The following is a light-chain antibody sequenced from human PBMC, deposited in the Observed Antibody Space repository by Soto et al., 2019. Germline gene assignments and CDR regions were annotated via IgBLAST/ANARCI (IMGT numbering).Light chain of an antibody. Sequence: SYVLTQPPSVSVAPGQTATISCGGTNIAAKSVHWYQEKPGQAPVLVLYDDSDRPSGIPERFSGSNSGNTATLTISGVEAGDEAAYYCQVWDNSPDHVGVFGGGTKLTVL. CDR1: NIAAKS. J-gene: IGLJ3*02. CDR3: QVWDNSPDHVGV. V-gene: IGLV3-21*02. CDR2: DDS.